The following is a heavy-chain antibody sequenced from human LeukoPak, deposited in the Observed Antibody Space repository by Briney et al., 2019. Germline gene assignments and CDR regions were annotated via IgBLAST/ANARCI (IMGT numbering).Heavy chain of an antibody. Sequence: SETLSLTCTVSGGSISSYYWSWIRQPAGKGLEWIGRICTSGSTNYNPSLKSRVTMSVDMSKNQFSLKLSSVTAADTAVYYCARLYSSGWYGDYWGQGTLVTVSS. D-gene: IGHD6-19*01. V-gene: IGHV4-4*07. CDR3: ARLYSSGWYGDY. CDR1: GGSISSYY. CDR2: ICTSGST. J-gene: IGHJ4*02.